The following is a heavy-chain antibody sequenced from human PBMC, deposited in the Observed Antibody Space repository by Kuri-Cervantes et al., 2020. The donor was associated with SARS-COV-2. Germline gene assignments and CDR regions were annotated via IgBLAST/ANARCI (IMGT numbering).Heavy chain of an antibody. D-gene: IGHD6-13*01. J-gene: IGHJ6*03. CDR3: ARDVAAGRAYYYYMAV. CDR2: IWYDGSNE. Sequence: GESLKISCAASGFTFSSYWMHWVRQAPGKGLEWVAVIWYDGSNEYYADSVKGRFTISRDNSKNTLYLQMNSLRVDDTAVYYCARDVAAGRAYYYYMAVWGTGTMVTVSS. V-gene: IGHV3-33*08. CDR1: GFTFSSYW.